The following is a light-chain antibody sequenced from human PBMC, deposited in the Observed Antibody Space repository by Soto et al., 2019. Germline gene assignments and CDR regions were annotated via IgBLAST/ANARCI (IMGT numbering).Light chain of an antibody. CDR1: SSNIGSNT. CDR2: RNN. J-gene: IGLJ1*01. V-gene: IGLV1-44*01. Sequence: QSVLTQPPSASGTPGQRVSISCSGSSSNIGSNTVHWYQQLPGTAPKLLMYRNNQRPSGVPDRFSGSKSGTSASLAISGLQSEDEADYYCSSFSRSSTPYVFGTGTKVTVL. CDR3: SSFSRSSTPYV.